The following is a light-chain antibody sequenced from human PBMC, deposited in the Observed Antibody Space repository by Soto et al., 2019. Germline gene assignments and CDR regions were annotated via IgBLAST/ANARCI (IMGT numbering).Light chain of an antibody. CDR3: SSYTDSSNYV. CDR2: EVS. CDR1: NSDIGDYNY. V-gene: IGLV2-14*01. Sequence: QSALTQPASVSGSPGQSITISCTGTNSDIGDYNYVSWYQHHPGKAPKLMIYEVSYRPSGVSNRFSGSKSGNTASLTISGLQAEDEADYYCSSYTDSSNYVFGTGTKATVL. J-gene: IGLJ1*01.